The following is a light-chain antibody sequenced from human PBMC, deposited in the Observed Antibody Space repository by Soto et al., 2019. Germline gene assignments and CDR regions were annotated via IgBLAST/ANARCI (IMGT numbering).Light chain of an antibody. CDR2: GAT. CDR1: QSISSW. CDR3: QQYMCSSPS. J-gene: IGKJ2*01. Sequence: DIQMTQSPSTLSASVGDRVTITCRASQSISSWLAWYQQKPGKASKLLIYGATSLESGVPSAYRGSGSVTELTLTIDSLQTADFGTYARQQYMCSSPSFGQGTKLE. V-gene: IGKV1-5*01.